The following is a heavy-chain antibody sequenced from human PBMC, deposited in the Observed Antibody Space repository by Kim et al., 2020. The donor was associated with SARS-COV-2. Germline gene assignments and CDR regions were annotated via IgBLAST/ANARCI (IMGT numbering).Heavy chain of an antibody. CDR1: GFTFTSYG. CDR2: IWFDGSNK. CDR3: AREGSGSFADY. J-gene: IGHJ4*02. D-gene: IGHD3-10*01. Sequence: GGSLRLSCATSGFTFTSYGMHWVRQAPGKGLEWVAVIWFDGSNKYYADSVKGRFTISRDNSKNTVYQQMNSLRAEDTAVYYCAREGSGSFADYWGQGTLVTVSS. V-gene: IGHV3-33*01.